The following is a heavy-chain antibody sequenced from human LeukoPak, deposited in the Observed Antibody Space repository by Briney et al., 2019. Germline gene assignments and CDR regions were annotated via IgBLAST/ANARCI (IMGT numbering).Heavy chain of an antibody. CDR3: ARDLSYSLDY. CDR2: INRDGSGT. Sequence: PGGSLILSCAASGFTFNTYWMHWVRQAPGKGLVWVSRINRDGSGTNYADSVKGRFTISRDNAKNTLYLQMNSLRAEDTAVYYCARDLSYSLDYWGQGTLVTVSS. CDR1: GFTFNTYW. V-gene: IGHV3-74*01. J-gene: IGHJ4*02. D-gene: IGHD4-11*01.